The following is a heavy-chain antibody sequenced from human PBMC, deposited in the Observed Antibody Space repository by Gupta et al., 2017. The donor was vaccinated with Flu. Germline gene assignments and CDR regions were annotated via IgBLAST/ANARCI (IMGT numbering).Heavy chain of an antibody. CDR3: AKDCRPGDYYYMDV. CDR2: ISGSGGST. Sequence: SYAMTWVRRAPGKGLEWVSAISGSGGSTDYADSVKGRFTSSRDNAKNTLYLQMNSLRAEDTALYYCAKDCRPGDYYYMDVWGKGTTVTVSS. CDR1: SYA. J-gene: IGHJ6*03. V-gene: IGHV3-23*01.